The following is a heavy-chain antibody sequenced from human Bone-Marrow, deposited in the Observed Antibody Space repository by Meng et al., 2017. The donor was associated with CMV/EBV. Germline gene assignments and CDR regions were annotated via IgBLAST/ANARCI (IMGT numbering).Heavy chain of an antibody. D-gene: IGHD6-6*01. Sequence: VVGGSISSGGYYWSWIRQNPGKGLEWIGYIYYSGSTYYNPSLKSRVTISVDTSKNQFSLKLSSVTAADTAVYYCARGQGSSSSGWGYWGQGTLVTVSS. CDR1: GGSISSGGYY. CDR2: IYYSGST. CDR3: ARGQGSSSSGWGY. J-gene: IGHJ4*02. V-gene: IGHV4-31*02.